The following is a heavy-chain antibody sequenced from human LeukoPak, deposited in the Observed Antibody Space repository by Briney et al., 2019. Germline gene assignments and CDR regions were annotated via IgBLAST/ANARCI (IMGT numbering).Heavy chain of an antibody. CDR2: IRDDGSNK. CDR3: ARRAGAYSHPYDY. CDR1: EFTFRNYG. D-gene: IGHD4/OR15-4a*01. Sequence: GGSLRLSCAASEFTFRNYGMHWVRQAPGKGLEWVAFIRDDGSNKYYADSVKGRVTISRDNSKNTLYLQMNSLTAEDTAVYYCARRAGAYSHPYDYWGQGTLVTVSS. V-gene: IGHV3-30*02. J-gene: IGHJ4*02.